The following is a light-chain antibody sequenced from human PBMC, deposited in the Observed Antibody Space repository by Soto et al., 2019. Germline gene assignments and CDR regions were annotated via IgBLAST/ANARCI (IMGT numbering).Light chain of an antibody. CDR3: QQYQSYSWT. J-gene: IGKJ1*01. V-gene: IGKV1-5*03. Sequence: DIQMTQSPSTLSASAGDRVTITCRASQSITDSLAWYQQKPGKAPKHPIYKAATLERGVPSRFSGSGSGTEFTLAISSLQPDDFATYYCQQYQSYSWTFGQGTKVEVK. CDR1: QSITDS. CDR2: KAA.